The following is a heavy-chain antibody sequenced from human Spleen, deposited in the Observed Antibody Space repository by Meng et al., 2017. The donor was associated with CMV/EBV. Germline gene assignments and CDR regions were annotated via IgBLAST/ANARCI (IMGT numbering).Heavy chain of an antibody. D-gene: IGHD4-23*01. J-gene: IGHJ4*02. CDR3: AKDAHRNGGYIDD. V-gene: IGHV3-30*02. Sequence: GESLKISCAVSGFTFSSYAMHWVRQAPGKGLEWVAFIGYDGSNKNYAAYVKGRFTISRDNSKNTLNLQMNSLRAEDTAVYYCAKDAHRNGGYIDDWGQGMLVTVSS. CDR1: GFTFSSYA. CDR2: IGYDGSNK.